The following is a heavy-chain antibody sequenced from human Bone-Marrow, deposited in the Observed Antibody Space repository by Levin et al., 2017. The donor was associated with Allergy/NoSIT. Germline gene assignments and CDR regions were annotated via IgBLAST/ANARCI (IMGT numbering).Heavy chain of an antibody. CDR2: VFFTGKS. V-gene: IGHV4-59*01. CDR3: ARHPLSSGQDRKQNLFYYGLDV. Sequence: ASETLSLTCVVSGASIRGFYWSWVRQPPGKGLEWIGNVFFTGKSNYNPSLKSRVTMSADMSKNQISLKLNSMTAADTAVYYCARHPLSSGQDRKQNLFYYGLDVWGQGTAVTVSS. D-gene: IGHD3-22*01. J-gene: IGHJ6*02. CDR1: GASIRGFY.